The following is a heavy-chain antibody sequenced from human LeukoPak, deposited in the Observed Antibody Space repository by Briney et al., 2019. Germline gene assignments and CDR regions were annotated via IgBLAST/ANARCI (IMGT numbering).Heavy chain of an antibody. CDR3: ATSRSGFYYYYGMDV. CDR1: GYSFTSYW. D-gene: IGHD3-3*01. Sequence: GESLKISCKGSGYSFTSYWIGWVRQMPGKGLEWMGIIYPGDSDTRYRPSFQGQVTISADKSISTAYLQWSSLKASDTAMYYCATSRSGFYYYYGMDVWGQGTTVTVSS. V-gene: IGHV5-51*01. J-gene: IGHJ6*02. CDR2: IYPGDSDT.